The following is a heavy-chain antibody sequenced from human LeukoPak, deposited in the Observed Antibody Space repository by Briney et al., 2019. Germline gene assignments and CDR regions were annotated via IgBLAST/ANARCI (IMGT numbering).Heavy chain of an antibody. J-gene: IGHJ4*02. D-gene: IGHD3-10*01. CDR1: GGSISSSNW. V-gene: IGHV4-4*02. CDR2: IYHSGST. CDR3: ARGPFRLLWFGAYYDY. Sequence: SETLSLTCAVSGGSISSSNWWSWVCQPPGKGLEWIGEIYHSGSTNYNPSLKSRVTISVDKSKNQFSLKLSSVTAADTAVYYCARGPFRLLWFGAYYDYWGQGTLVTVSS.